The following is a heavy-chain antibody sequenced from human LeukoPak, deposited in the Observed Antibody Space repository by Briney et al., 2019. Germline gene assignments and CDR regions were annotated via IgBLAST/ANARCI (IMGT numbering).Heavy chain of an antibody. D-gene: IGHD3-10*01. J-gene: IGHJ6*03. CDR1: GFTFSSYG. Sequence: GGSLRLSCAASGFTFSSYGMHWVRQAPGKGLEWVAFIRYDGSNKYYADSVKGRFTISRDNSKNTLYLQMNSLRAEDTAVYYCAKGVVTMVRGVPYYYYYYMDVWGKGTTVTVSS. CDR2: IRYDGSNK. CDR3: AKGVVTMVRGVPYYYYYYMDV. V-gene: IGHV3-30*02.